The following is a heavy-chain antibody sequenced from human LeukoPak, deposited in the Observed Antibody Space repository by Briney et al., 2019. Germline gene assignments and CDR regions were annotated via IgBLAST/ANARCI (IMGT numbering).Heavy chain of an antibody. CDR1: GFTFTSYA. D-gene: IGHD6-19*01. CDR3: AKDSNGWXQRGSNYFDX. CDR2: ISGSGSST. V-gene: IGHV3-23*01. Sequence: GGSLRLSCAASGFTFTSYAMNWVRQAPGKGLEWVSTISGSGSSTYYVDSVKGRFTISRDNSKNTLYLQMNSLRAEDTAEYYCAKDSNGWXQRGSNYFDXXXXXXLVTVSS. J-gene: IGHJ4*01.